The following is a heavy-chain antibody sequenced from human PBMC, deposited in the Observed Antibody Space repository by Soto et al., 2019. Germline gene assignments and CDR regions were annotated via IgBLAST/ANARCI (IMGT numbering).Heavy chain of an antibody. CDR2: ISYDGSNK. D-gene: IGHD3-22*01. J-gene: IGHJ5*02. Sequence: QVQLVESGGGVVQPGRSLRLSCAASGFTFSSYGMHWVRQAPGKGLEWVAVISYDGSNKYYADSVKGRFTISRDNSKNTLYLQMNSLRAEDTAVYYCAKELVVVTTDLWGQGTLVTVSS. CDR1: GFTFSSYG. CDR3: AKELVVVTTDL. V-gene: IGHV3-30*18.